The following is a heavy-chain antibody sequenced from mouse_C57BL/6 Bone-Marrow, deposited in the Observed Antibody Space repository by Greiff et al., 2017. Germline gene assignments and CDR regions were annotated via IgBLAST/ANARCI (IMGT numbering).Heavy chain of an antibody. CDR1: GYTFTDYE. V-gene: IGHV1-15*01. D-gene: IGHD1-1*01. CDR3: TRIYYYGETY. J-gene: IGHJ3*01. Sequence: QVQLQQSGAELVRPGASVTLSCKASGYTFTDYEMHWVKQTPVHGLEWIGAIDPETGGTAYNQKFKGKAILTADKSSSTAYMELRSLTSEDSAVXYCTRIYYYGETYWGQGTLVTVSA. CDR2: IDPETGGT.